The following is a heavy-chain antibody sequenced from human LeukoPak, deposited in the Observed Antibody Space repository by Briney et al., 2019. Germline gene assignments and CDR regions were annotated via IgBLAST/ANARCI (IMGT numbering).Heavy chain of an antibody. V-gene: IGHV3-7*03. J-gene: IGHJ4*02. CDR1: XXXXSSXX. D-gene: IGHD3-22*01. CDR2: MKQDGSEK. Sequence: SLXLPCEASXXXXSSXXMSWXXQXPVKGXXWVXXMKQDGSEKYYVDYVKGRFTISRDNAKNSLYLQMNSLRAEDTAVYYCATQRPYYYDSSGHLEWGQGTLVTVSS. CDR3: ATQRPYYYDSSGHLE.